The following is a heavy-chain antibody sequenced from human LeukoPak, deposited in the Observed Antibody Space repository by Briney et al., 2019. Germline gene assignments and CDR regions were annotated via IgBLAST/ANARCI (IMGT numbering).Heavy chain of an antibody. CDR3: ARGNSYDSSGYPEYFQN. J-gene: IGHJ1*01. CDR2: IYSGDST. D-gene: IGHD3-22*01. Sequence: GGSLRLSCAASGLSVSTNSMSWVRQAPGKGLEWVSVIYSGDSTSYADSVRGRFTISRDNSRNTVSLQMNTLRAEDTAVYYCARGNSYDSSGYPEYFQNWGQGTLVTVSS. V-gene: IGHV3-66*01. CDR1: GLSVSTNS.